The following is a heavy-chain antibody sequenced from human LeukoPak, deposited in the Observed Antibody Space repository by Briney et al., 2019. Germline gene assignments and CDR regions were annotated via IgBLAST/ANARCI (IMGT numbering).Heavy chain of an antibody. J-gene: IGHJ4*02. CDR1: GFTFSGSA. V-gene: IGHV3-73*01. CDR2: IRSKTNNYAT. CDR3: TTLFSEGSTTHDY. D-gene: IGHD1-1*01. Sequence: GGSLRLSCAASGFTFSGSAMHWVRQASGKGLEWVGRIRSKTNNYATEYAASVKGRFTISRDDSKNAAYLQMNSLNTEDTGVYYCTTLFSEGSTTHDYRGQGTLVTVSS.